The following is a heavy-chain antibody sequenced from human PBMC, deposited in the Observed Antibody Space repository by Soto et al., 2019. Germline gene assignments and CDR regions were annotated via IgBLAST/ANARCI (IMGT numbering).Heavy chain of an antibody. D-gene: IGHD3-22*01. CDR2: IYPGDSDT. CDR3: ARQVYYYDSSGYYPSAFDI. J-gene: IGHJ3*02. V-gene: IGHV5-51*01. CDR1: GYSFTSYW. Sequence: GESLKISCKGSGYSFTSYWIGWVRQMPGKGLEWMGIIYPGDSDTRYSPSFQGQVTISADKSISTAYLQWSSLKASDTAMYYCARQVYYYDSSGYYPSAFDIWGQGTMVTVSS.